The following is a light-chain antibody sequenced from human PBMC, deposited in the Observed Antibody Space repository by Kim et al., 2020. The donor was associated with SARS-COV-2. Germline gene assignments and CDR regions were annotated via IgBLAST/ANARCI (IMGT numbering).Light chain of an antibody. CDR3: QQYNNWPLYT. Sequence: EIVMTQSPATLSVSPAERVTLSCRASQSVSSNLAWYQQKPGQAPRLLIYGASTRATGIPARFSGSGSGTEFTLTISSLQSEDFAVYFCQQYNNWPLYTFGQGTKLEI. CDR2: GAS. CDR1: QSVSSN. V-gene: IGKV3-15*01. J-gene: IGKJ2*01.